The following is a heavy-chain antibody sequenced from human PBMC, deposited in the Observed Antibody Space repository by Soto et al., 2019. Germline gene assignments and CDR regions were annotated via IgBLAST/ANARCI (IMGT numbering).Heavy chain of an antibody. CDR1: NFVFSVYS. CDR3: ARDKDQYDFWGGTLDS. D-gene: IGHD3-3*01. CDR2: ISYDGGNK. J-gene: IGHJ4*02. V-gene: IGHV3-30-3*01. Sequence: QLVESGGGVVQPERSLKRSCTASNFVFSVYSLHWVRQAPGKGLEWVALISYDGGNKYYADSVKGRFTISRDNSKNTLYLQMNSLRREDTAVYYCARDKDQYDFWGGTLDSWGQGTLVTVSS.